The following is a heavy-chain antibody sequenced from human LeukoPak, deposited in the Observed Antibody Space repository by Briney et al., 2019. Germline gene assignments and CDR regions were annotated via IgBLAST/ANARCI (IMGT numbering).Heavy chain of an antibody. CDR3: ARVVSYGDYGGFDY. CDR2: TVGSRPDT. V-gene: IGHV3-23*01. D-gene: IGHD4-17*01. J-gene: IGHJ4*02. Sequence: PGGSLRLSCAASGFTFTNYAMSWVRQTPGKGLEWVSATVGSRPDTYHADSVKGRFTVSRDNAKNSLYLQMNSLRAEDTVLYYCARVVSYGDYGGFDYWGQGTLVTVSS. CDR1: GFTFTNYA.